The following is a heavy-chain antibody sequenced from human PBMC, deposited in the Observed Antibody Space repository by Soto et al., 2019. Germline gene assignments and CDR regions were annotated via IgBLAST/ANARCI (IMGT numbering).Heavy chain of an antibody. V-gene: IGHV1-3*01. CDR1: GYTFTTYA. Sequence: RASVKVSCKASGYTFTTYAMHWVRQDPGQGLEWMAWINAGNGNTVYSPKFQGRVTISRDTSARTAYMVLRSLRTEDAAVYYCARGKGMGQSYYYQGMNVWGRGPTVTVAS. J-gene: IGHJ6*02. CDR2: INAGNGNT. CDR3: ARGKGMGQSYYYQGMNV. D-gene: IGHD1-20*01.